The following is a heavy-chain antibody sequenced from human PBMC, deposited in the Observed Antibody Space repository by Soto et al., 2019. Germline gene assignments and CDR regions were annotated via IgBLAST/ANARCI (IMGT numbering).Heavy chain of an antibody. CDR2: ISYDGSNK. CDR1: GFSFSTYA. J-gene: IGHJ6*02. Sequence: GGSLRLSCAASGFSFSTYAIDWVRQAPGKGLEWVAVISYDGSNKYYADSVKGRFTISRDNSKNTLYLQMNSLRGEDTAVYYCAKGRRAYYYYGMDVWGQGTTVTVSS. V-gene: IGHV3-30*04. CDR3: AKGRRAYYYYGMDV.